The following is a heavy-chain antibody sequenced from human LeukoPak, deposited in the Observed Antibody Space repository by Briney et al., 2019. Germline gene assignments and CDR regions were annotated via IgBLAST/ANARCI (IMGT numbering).Heavy chain of an antibody. CDR2: INSDGSST. CDR3: ARDRALYDSRRGYYYTEDDY. D-gene: IGHD3-22*01. V-gene: IGHV3-74*01. J-gene: IGHJ4*02. Sequence: QPGGSLRLSCAASGFTFSSYWMHWVRQAPGKGLVWVSRINSDGSSTSYADSVKGRFTISRDNAKNSLYLQMNSLRGDDTAVYYCARDRALYDSRRGYYYTEDDYWGQGTLVTVSS. CDR1: GFTFSSYW.